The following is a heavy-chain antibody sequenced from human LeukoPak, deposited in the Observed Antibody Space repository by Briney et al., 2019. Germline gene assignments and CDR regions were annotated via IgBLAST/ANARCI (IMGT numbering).Heavy chain of an antibody. CDR1: GGSISSNNYY. J-gene: IGHJ4*02. D-gene: IGHD3-22*01. CDR2: IYYSGST. CDR3: AKAAHLTMIVVVTLYYFDY. Sequence: SETLSLTCNVSGGSISSNNYYWGWIRQPPGKGLEWIGSIYYSGSTHYNPSLKSRVTILVDTSKNQFSLKLSSVTAADTAVYYCAKAAHLTMIVVVTLYYFDYWGQGTLVTVSS. V-gene: IGHV4-39*07.